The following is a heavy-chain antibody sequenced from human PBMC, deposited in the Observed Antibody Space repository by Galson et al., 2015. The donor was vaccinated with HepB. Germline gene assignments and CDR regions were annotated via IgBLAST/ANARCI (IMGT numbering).Heavy chain of an antibody. CDR1: GGTFSSYA. J-gene: IGHJ6*02. CDR3: ARDGCSGGSCYSEDYSTNFYGMDV. D-gene: IGHD2-15*01. Sequence: SVKVSCKASGGTFSSYAISWVRQAPGQGLEWMGGIIPIFGTANYAQKFQGRVTITADESTSTAYMELSSLRSEDTAVYYCARDGCSGGSCYSEDYSTNFYGMDVWGQGTTVTVSS. V-gene: IGHV1-69*13. CDR2: IIPIFGTA.